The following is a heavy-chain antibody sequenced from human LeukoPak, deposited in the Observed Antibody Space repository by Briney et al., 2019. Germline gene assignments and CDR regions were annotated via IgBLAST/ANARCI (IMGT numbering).Heavy chain of an antibody. CDR1: GFTFRTYW. D-gene: IGHD3-10*01. Sequence: PGGSLRLSCPASGFTFRTYWMTWVRQAPGKGLEWVANINQDGSETYYEDSVKGRFTISRDNAKNSVFLQMSSLRAEDTAVYYCARAYLWFGRGSGVFGYWGQGTLVTVSS. CDR2: INQDGSET. J-gene: IGHJ4*02. CDR3: ARAYLWFGRGSGVFGY. V-gene: IGHV3-7*01.